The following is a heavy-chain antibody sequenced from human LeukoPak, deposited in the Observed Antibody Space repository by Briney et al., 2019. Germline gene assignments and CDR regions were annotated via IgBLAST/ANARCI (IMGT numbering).Heavy chain of an antibody. J-gene: IGHJ5*02. CDR2: IYYSGST. CDR3: ARALGYCSSTSCPPGWNWFDP. V-gene: IGHV4-30-4*01. CDR1: GGSISSGDYY. Sequence: PSGTLSLTCAVSGGSISSGDYYWSWIRQPPGKGLEWIGYIYYSGSTYYNPSLKSRVTISVDTSKNQFSLKLSSVTAADTAVYYCARALGYCSSTSCPPGWNWFDPWGQGTLVTVSS. D-gene: IGHD2-2*01.